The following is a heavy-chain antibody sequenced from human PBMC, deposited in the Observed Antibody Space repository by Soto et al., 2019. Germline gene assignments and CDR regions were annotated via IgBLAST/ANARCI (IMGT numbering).Heavy chain of an antibody. D-gene: IGHD3-10*01. J-gene: IGHJ5*02. Sequence: QVHLGQSGPEVKKPGASMKVSCKASGYSFSSYGITWVRQAPGQGLEWMGWINPSTNDTNYAQRFQGRVTVTTDTSTTTAYIELRNLKYDDTAVYYCARDWFPRFDPWGPGTLVTVSS. CDR3: ARDWFPRFDP. V-gene: IGHV1-18*01. CDR1: GYSFSSYG. CDR2: INPSTNDT.